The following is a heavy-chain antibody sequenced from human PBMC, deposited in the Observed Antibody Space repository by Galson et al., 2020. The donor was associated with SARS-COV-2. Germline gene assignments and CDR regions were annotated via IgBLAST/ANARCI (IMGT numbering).Heavy chain of an antibody. CDR2: IHPGDSDT. CDR3: ARQEGRLDSFDF. V-gene: IGHV5-51*01. J-gene: IGHJ4*02. D-gene: IGHD2-15*01. Sequence: GESLKISCKVSGYRFSSYWIAWVRQMPGKCLEWLGSIHPGDSDTRNSPSLQGQVTISVDKSISAAYLQWSSLQASDTAMYYCARQEGRLDSFDFWGQGTLVTVSS. CDR1: GYRFSSYW.